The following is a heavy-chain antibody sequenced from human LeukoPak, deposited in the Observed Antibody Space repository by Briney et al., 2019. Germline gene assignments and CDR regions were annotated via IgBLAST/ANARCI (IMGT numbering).Heavy chain of an antibody. Sequence: PSETLSLTCTVSGGSISSGSYYWSWIRQPAGKGLEWIGRIYTSGSTNYNPSLKSRVTISVDTSRNQFSLKLSSVTAADTAVYYCARAPGSGYYYSMFDYWGRGTLVTVSS. D-gene: IGHD3-22*01. CDR1: GGSISSGSYY. CDR2: IYTSGST. CDR3: ARAPGSGYYYSMFDY. V-gene: IGHV4-61*02. J-gene: IGHJ4*02.